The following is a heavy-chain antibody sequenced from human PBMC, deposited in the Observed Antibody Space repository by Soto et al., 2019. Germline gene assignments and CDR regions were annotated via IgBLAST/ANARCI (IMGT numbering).Heavy chain of an antibody. J-gene: IGHJ6*02. D-gene: IGHD1-26*01. CDR1: GDSVSSNSAA. CDR2: TYYRSKWYN. CDR3: ARGILLSGSYQHQNYYYYGMDV. Sequence: SQTLSLTCAISGDSVSSNSAAWNWIRQSPSRGLEWLGRTYYRSKWYNDYAVSVKSRITINPDTSKNQFSLQLNSVTPEGTAVYYCARGILLSGSYQHQNYYYYGMDVWGQGTTVTVSS. V-gene: IGHV6-1*01.